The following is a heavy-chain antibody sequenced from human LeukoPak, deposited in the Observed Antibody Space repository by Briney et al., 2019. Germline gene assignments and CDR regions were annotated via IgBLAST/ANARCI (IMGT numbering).Heavy chain of an antibody. J-gene: IGHJ5*02. Sequence: GGSLRLSCAASGFTVSSDYMNWVRQAPGKGLECVSVIYSDGSTYYADSVKGRFTISRDKSKNTLYLQLNSLRAEDTAVYFCARQSGGPYNWFDPWGQGTLVTVSS. CDR1: GFTVSSDY. CDR3: ARQSGGPYNWFDP. V-gene: IGHV3-66*04. CDR2: IYSDGST. D-gene: IGHD2-15*01.